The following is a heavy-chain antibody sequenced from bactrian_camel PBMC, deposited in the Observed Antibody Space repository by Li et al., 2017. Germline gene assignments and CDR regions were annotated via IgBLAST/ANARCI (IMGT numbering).Heavy chain of an antibody. CDR2: IDSDGTP. CDR3: AADRERWIRSSVDPGCSSANVD. D-gene: IGHD3*01. CDR1: GYTYSGNC. J-gene: IGHJ4*01. Sequence: HVQLVESGGGSVQAGGSLRLSCAASGYTYSGNCVDWYRQPPGKEREGVAAIDSDGTPTYTDSVKGRFTISRDNAKNTVYLRMNSLNAEDTAVYYCAADRERWIRSSVDPGCSSANVDWGQGTQVTVS. V-gene: IGHV3S53*01.